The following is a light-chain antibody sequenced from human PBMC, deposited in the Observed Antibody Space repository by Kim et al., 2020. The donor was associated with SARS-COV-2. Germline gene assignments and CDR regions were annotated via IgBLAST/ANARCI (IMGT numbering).Light chain of an antibody. CDR2: QDS. CDR1: KLGNKY. V-gene: IGLV3-1*01. CDR3: QAWDRSTAGV. Sequence: SYELTQPPSVSVSPGQTASITCSGDKLGNKYACWYQQKPGQSPVLVIYQDSKRPSGIPERFSGSNSGNTATLTISGTQAMDEADYYCQAWDRSTAGVFGGGTQLTVL. J-gene: IGLJ3*02.